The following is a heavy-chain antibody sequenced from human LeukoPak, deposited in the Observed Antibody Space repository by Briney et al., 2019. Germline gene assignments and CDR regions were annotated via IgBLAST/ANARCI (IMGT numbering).Heavy chain of an antibody. CDR2: INPSGGST. CDR3: ARGGCSSTSCYKAALDY. J-gene: IGHJ4*02. D-gene: IGHD2-2*02. Sequence: ASVKVSCKASGYTFTSYYMHWVRQAPGQGLEWMGIINPSGGSTSYAQKFQGRVTMTRDTSTSTVYMELSSLRSEDTAVYYCARGGCSSTSCYKAALDYWGQGTLVTVSS. CDR1: GYTFTSYY. V-gene: IGHV1-46*01.